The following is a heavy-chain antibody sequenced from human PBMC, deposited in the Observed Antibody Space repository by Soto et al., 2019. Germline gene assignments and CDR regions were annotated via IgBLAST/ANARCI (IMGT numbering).Heavy chain of an antibody. CDR2: IIPIFGTA. Sequence: SVKVSCKASGYTFSDYYIHWVRQAPGQGLEWMGWIIPIFGTANYAQKFQGRVTITADESTSTAYMELSSLRSEDTAVYYCARAAIAYCSSTSCYDNYYYGMDVWGQGTTVTVSS. J-gene: IGHJ6*02. CDR3: ARAAIAYCSSTSCYDNYYYGMDV. CDR1: GYTFSDYY. V-gene: IGHV1-69*13. D-gene: IGHD2-2*01.